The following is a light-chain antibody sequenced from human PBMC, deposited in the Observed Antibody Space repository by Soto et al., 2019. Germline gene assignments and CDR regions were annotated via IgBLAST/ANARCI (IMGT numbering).Light chain of an antibody. CDR2: AAS. CDR3: QQSYSTPPWT. J-gene: IGKJ1*01. V-gene: IGKV1-39*01. Sequence: DIQMTQSPSSLSASVGDRVTITCRASQSISSYLNWYQQKPGKAPELLLYAASSLQSGVPSRFSGSGSGTDFTLTISSLQPEDFATYYCQQSYSTPPWTFGQGTKVEIK. CDR1: QSISSY.